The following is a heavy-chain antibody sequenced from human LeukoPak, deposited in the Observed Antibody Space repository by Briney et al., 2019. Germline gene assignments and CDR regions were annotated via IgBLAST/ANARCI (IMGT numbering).Heavy chain of an antibody. CDR3: ARRYYDSSGYLYFDY. V-gene: IGHV4-31*03. CDR2: IYYSGST. Sequence: SETLSLTCTVSGGSISSGGYYWSWIRQHPGKGLEWIGYIYYSGSTYYNPSLKSRVTISVDTSQNQFSLKLSSVTAADTAVYYCARRYYDSSGYLYFDYWGQGTLVTVSS. J-gene: IGHJ4*02. D-gene: IGHD3-22*01. CDR1: GGSISSGGYY.